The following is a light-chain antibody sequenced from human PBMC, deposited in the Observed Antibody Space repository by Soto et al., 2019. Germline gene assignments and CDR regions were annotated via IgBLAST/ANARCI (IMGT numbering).Light chain of an antibody. CDR3: QRYGSSTT. V-gene: IGKV3-20*01. CDR1: QSVSSSY. CDR2: GAS. Sequence: EIVLTQSPGTLSLSPGERATLSCRASQSVSSSYLAWYQQKPGQAPRLLIYGASSRATGIPDRFSGSGSGTDFTLTISRLEPEDFAVYYCQRYGSSTTFGPGTTVHIK. J-gene: IGKJ3*01.